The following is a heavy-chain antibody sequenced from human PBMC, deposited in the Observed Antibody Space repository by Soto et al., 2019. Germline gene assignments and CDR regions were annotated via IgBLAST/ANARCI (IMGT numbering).Heavy chain of an antibody. V-gene: IGHV4-31*03. CDR1: GGSISSGGYY. Sequence: QVHLQESGQGLVKPSQTLSLTCTVFGGSISSGGYYWSWIRQHPVKALEWIGYIYYSGSTYYNPSLKSRVTISVETSKNQFSLKLSSVTAADTAVYYCARVRGIGAAGTYYGMDVWGQGTTVTVSS. CDR3: ARVRGIGAAGTYYGMDV. D-gene: IGHD6-13*01. J-gene: IGHJ6*02. CDR2: IYYSGST.